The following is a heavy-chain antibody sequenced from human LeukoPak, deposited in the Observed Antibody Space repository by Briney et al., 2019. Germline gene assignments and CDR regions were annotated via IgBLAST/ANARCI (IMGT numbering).Heavy chain of an antibody. J-gene: IGHJ4*02. CDR3: TRPEYSSGWYLGY. CDR2: IRSKANSYAT. CDR1: GFTFSGSA. V-gene: IGHV3-73*01. D-gene: IGHD6-19*01. Sequence: GGSLRLSCAASGFTFSGSAMHWVRQASGNGLEWVGRIRSKANSYATAYAASVKGRFTISRDDSKNTAYLQMNSLKTEDTAVYYCTRPEYSSGWYLGYWGQGTLVTVSS.